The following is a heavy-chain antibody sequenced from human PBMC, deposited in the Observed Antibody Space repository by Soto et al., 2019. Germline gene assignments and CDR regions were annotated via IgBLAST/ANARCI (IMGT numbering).Heavy chain of an antibody. V-gene: IGHV1-3*01. J-gene: IGHJ4*02. CDR3: XXXXXFGLSDY. CDR1: GYTFTSYA. CDR2: INAGNGNT. D-gene: IGHD3-10*01. Sequence: QVQLVQSGAEVKKPGASVKVSCKASGYTFTSYAMHWVRQAPGQRLEWMGWINAGNGNTKYSQKFQGRVTITRDTXXXXXXXXXXXXXXXXXXXXXXXXXXXFGLSDYWGQGTLVTVSS.